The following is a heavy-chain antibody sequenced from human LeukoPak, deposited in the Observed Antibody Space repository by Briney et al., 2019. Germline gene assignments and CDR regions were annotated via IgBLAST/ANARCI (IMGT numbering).Heavy chain of an antibody. V-gene: IGHV4-59*12. Sequence: SETLSLTCTVSGGSISSYYWSWIRQPPGKGLEWIGSIYYSGSTYYNPSLKSRVTISVDTSKNQFSLKLSSVTAADTAVYYCAREREIVVVTEGNWFDPWGQGTLVTVSS. CDR2: IYYSGST. D-gene: IGHD3-22*01. CDR3: AREREIVVVTEGNWFDP. J-gene: IGHJ5*02. CDR1: GGSISSYY.